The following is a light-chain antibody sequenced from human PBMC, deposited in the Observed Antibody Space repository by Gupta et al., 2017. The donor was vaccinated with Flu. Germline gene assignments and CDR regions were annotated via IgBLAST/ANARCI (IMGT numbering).Light chain of an antibody. Sequence: EIVMTQSPATLSVSPGERATLSCRVSQSVSNNLAWYQQKPGQAPRLLIYGASTRATGIPARFSGSGSGTEFTLTISSLQSEDFAAYYCQQYSDWPPTLGQGTRLEIK. CDR2: GAS. CDR3: QQYSDWPPT. V-gene: IGKV3-15*01. J-gene: IGKJ5*01. CDR1: QSVSNN.